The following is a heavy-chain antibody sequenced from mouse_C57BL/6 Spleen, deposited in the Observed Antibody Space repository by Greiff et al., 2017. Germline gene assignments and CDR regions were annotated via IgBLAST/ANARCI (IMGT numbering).Heavy chain of an antibody. J-gene: IGHJ2*01. Sequence: EESGPGLVKPSQSLSLTCSVTGYSITSGYYWNWIRQFPGNKLEWMGYISYDGSNNYNPSLKNRIAITRDTSKNQFFLKLNSVTTEDTATYYCARESLSPYFDYWGQGTTLTVSS. D-gene: IGHD1-1*01. V-gene: IGHV3-6*01. CDR3: ARESLSPYFDY. CDR1: GYSITSGYY. CDR2: ISYDGSN.